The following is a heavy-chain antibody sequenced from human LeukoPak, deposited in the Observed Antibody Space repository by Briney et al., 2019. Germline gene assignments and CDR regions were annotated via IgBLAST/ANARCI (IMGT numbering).Heavy chain of an antibody. CDR3: AKDRSTAHGSGWYYCDY. CDR1: GFTFSSYG. V-gene: IGHV3-30*02. D-gene: IGHD6-19*01. CDR2: IRYDGSNK. Sequence: PGGSLRLSCAASGFTFSSYGMHWVRQPPGKGLEWVAFIRYDGSNKYYADSVKGRFTISRDNSKNTLYLQMNSLRAEDTAVYYCAKDRSTAHGSGWYYCDYWGQGTLVTVSS. J-gene: IGHJ4*02.